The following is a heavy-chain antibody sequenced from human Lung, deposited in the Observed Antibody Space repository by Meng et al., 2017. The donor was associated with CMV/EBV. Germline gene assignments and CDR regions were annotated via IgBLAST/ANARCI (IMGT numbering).Heavy chain of an antibody. CDR2: ITGDSTYK. CDR3: ARDSDDYDFSSAYYTNSFDF. J-gene: IGHJ3*01. D-gene: IGHD3-3*01. V-gene: IGHV3-21*01. CDR1: GFTFGSHS. Sequence: ESXKISXAASGFTFGSHSMNWVRQAPGKGLEWVSSITGDSTYKHYADSLKGRFTISRDNAKNSLYLQMNSLRAEDTAVYYCARDSDDYDFSSAYYTNSFDFWGQGXMVTVSS.